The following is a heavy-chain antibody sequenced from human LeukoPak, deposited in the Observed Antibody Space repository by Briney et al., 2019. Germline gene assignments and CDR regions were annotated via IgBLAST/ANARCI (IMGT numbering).Heavy chain of an antibody. V-gene: IGHV1-18*01. D-gene: IGHD3-10*01. J-gene: IGHJ4*02. Sequence: GASVKVSCKASGYTFTSYGISWVRQAPGQGLKWMAWISAYNGNTKYAQKFQGRVTMTTDTSTSTAYMELRSLRSDDTAVYYCARDPLRFGELLGYFDYWGQGTLVTVSS. CDR2: ISAYNGNT. CDR3: ARDPLRFGELLGYFDY. CDR1: GYTFTSYG.